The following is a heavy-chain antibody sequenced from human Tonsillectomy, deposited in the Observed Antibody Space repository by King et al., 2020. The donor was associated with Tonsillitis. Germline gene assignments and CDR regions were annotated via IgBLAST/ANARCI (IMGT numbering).Heavy chain of an antibody. CDR3: AREITMVRGPSDYYCMDV. J-gene: IGHJ6*02. V-gene: IGHV3-30*04. CDR2: ISYDGSNK. D-gene: IGHD3-10*01. CDR1: GFIFSSYA. Sequence: VQLVESGGGVVQPGRSLRLSCAASGFIFSSYAMHWVRQAPGKGLEWVVVISYDGSNKYYADSVKGRFTISRDNSKNTLYLQMHSLRAEDTAVYYCAREITMVRGPSDYYCMDVWGQGTTLTVS.